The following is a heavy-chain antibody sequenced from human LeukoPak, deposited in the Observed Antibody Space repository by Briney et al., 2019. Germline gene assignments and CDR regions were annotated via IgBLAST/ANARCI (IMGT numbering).Heavy chain of an antibody. Sequence: GGSLRLSCAASGFTFSSYEMNWVRQAPGKGLEWVSYISSSGSTIYYADSVKGRFTISRDNAKNSLYLQMNSLRAEDTAVYYCARQLRQQLVTWGQGTLVTVSS. CDR1: GFTFSSYE. V-gene: IGHV3-48*03. J-gene: IGHJ4*02. D-gene: IGHD6-13*01. CDR2: ISSSGSTI. CDR3: ARQLRQQLVT.